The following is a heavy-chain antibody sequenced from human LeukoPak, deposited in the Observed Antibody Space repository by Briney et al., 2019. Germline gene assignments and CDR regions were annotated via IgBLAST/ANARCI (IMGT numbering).Heavy chain of an antibody. CDR3: ARDPRGNSVYVFDY. V-gene: IGHV1-46*01. Sequence: ASVKVSCKASGYTFTNYYMHWVRQAPGQGLDWMGFINPSGGSTRYAQNFQGRVTMTRDTSTSTIYMELRNLRSEDTAVYYCARDPRGNSVYVFDYWGQGTLVTVSS. CDR2: INPSGGST. J-gene: IGHJ4*02. D-gene: IGHD5/OR15-5a*01. CDR1: GYTFTNYY.